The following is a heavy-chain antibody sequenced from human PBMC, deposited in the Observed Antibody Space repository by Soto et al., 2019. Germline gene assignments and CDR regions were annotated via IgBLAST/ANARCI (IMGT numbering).Heavy chain of an antibody. V-gene: IGHV4-31*03. D-gene: IGHD1-7*01. CDR1: GGSISSGGYY. J-gene: IGHJ5*02. Sequence: SETLSLTCTVSGGSISSGGYYWSWIRQHPGKGLEWIGYIYYSGSTYYNPSLKSRVTISVDTSKNQFSLKLSFVTAADTAVYYCARDSLTGNYFDPWGQGTLVTVSS. CDR2: IYYSGST. CDR3: ARDSLTGNYFDP.